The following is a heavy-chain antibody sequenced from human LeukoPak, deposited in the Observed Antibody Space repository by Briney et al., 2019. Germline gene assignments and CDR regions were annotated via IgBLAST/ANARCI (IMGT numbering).Heavy chain of an antibody. J-gene: IGHJ4*02. V-gene: IGHV1-2*04. Sequence: GASVKVSCKATGYTYTGYYMHWVRQAPGQGLEWMGLINPNSGGTNYAQKFQGWVTMTRDTSISTAYMELSRLRSDDTAVYYCARGPLLRYFDWLPSAYWGQGTLVTVSS. CDR1: GYTYTGYY. D-gene: IGHD3-9*01. CDR2: INPNSGGT. CDR3: ARGPLLRYFDWLPSAY.